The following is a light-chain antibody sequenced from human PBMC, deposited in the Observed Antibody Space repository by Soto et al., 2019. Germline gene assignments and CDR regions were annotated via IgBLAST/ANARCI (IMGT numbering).Light chain of an antibody. CDR1: QSVSSN. J-gene: IGKJ4*01. Sequence: EIVMTQSPATLSVSPGERATLSFRASQSVSSNLAWYQQKPGQAPRLLIYGASSRATGIPDRFSGSGSGTDFTLTISRLEPEDFAVYYCHHYGSPPLTFGGGTKVDIK. V-gene: IGKV3-20*01. CDR3: HHYGSPPLT. CDR2: GAS.